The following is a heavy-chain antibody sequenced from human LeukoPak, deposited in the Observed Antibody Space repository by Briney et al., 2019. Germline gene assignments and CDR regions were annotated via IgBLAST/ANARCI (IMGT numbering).Heavy chain of an antibody. Sequence: ASVKVSCQASGYTFTDYYMHWVRQAPGQGLEWMGWINPNSGGTNCAQKFQGRVTMTRDTSISTAYMELSRLRPDDTAVYYCARVYLGAYYYGSSGYSHLDYWGQGTLVTVSS. CDR3: ARVYLGAYYYGSSGYSHLDY. J-gene: IGHJ4*02. CDR2: INPNSGGT. CDR1: GYTFTDYY. V-gene: IGHV1-2*02. D-gene: IGHD3-22*01.